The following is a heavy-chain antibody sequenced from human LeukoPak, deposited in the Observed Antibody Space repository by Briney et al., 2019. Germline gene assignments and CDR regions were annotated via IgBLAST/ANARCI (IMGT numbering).Heavy chain of an antibody. J-gene: IGHJ6*02. CDR2: IIPIFGTA. CDR3: AGGLVVVVAATPLHYGMDV. CDR1: GGTFSSYA. Sequence: SVKVSCKASGGTFSSYAISWVRQAPGQGLEWMGGIIPIFGTANYAQKFQGRVTITADESTNTAYMELSSLRSEDTAVYYCAGGLVVVVAATPLHYGMDVWGQGTTVTVSS. D-gene: IGHD2-15*01. V-gene: IGHV1-69*13.